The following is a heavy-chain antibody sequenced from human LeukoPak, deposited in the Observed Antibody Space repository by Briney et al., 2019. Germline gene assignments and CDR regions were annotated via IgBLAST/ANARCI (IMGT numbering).Heavy chain of an antibody. D-gene: IGHD1-26*01. V-gene: IGHV4-59*01. J-gene: IGHJ4*02. CDR3: ARGNGYYVY. CDR1: GGSINDFF. Sequence: SETLSLTCSVSGGSINDFFWSWIRQPPGKGLEWIGYVSYSGSTNYNPSLKSRVTISVDTSKNQFSLKLSSVTVADTAVYYCARGNGYYVYWGQGTLVTVSS. CDR2: VSYSGST.